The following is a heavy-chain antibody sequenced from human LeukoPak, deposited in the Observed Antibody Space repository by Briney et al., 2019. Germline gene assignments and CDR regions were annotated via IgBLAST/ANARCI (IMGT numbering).Heavy chain of an antibody. CDR1: GFTFDDYA. Sequence: GGSLRLSCAASGFTFDDYAMHWVRQVPGKGLEWVSLISGSGGDTYYADSVKGRFTISRDNSKNSLYLQMNSLRTEDTALYYCAKDISNWNSRHFDYWGQGTLVTVSS. J-gene: IGHJ4*02. CDR3: AKDISNWNSRHFDY. CDR2: ISGSGGDT. V-gene: IGHV3-43*02. D-gene: IGHD1-7*01.